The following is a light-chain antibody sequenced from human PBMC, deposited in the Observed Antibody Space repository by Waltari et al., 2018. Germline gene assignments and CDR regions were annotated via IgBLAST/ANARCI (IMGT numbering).Light chain of an antibody. CDR3: QQLNSYPPT. CDR1: QRISSF. CDR2: AAS. V-gene: IGKV1-9*01. Sequence: QLTQSPSSLSASVGDRVTITRRASQRISSFLAWYQQKAGKAPKLLIYAASTLQSGVPSRFSGSGYGTDFTLTISSLQPEDFVTYYCQQLNSYPPTFGGGTKVEIK. J-gene: IGKJ4*01.